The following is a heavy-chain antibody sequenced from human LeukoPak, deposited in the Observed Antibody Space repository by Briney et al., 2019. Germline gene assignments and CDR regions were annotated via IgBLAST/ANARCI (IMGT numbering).Heavy chain of an antibody. CDR3: ARDRAHCSSTSCLNWFDP. J-gene: IGHJ5*02. CDR1: GGSFSGYY. Sequence: PSETLSLTCAVYGGSFSGYYWSWIRQPPGKGLEWIGEINHSGSTNYNPSLKSRVTISVDTSKNQFSLKLSSVTAADTAVYYCARDRAHCSSTSCLNWFDPWAQGTLVTVSS. CDR2: INHSGST. V-gene: IGHV4-34*01. D-gene: IGHD2-2*01.